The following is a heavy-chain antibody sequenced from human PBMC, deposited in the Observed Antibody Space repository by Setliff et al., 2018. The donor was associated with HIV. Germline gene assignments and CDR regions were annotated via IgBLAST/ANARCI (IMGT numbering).Heavy chain of an antibody. CDR2: NSGYNGNT. V-gene: IGHV1-18*01. CDR3: TAIAAAALRGTFDI. D-gene: IGHD6-13*01. J-gene: IGHJ3*02. CDR1: GYTFTSYG. Sequence: ASVKVSCKASGYTFTSYGISWVRQAPGQGLEWMGWNSGYNGNTNYAQKLQGRVTMTTDTSTSTAYMELRSLRSDDTAVYYCTAIAAAALRGTFDIWGQGTMVTVSS.